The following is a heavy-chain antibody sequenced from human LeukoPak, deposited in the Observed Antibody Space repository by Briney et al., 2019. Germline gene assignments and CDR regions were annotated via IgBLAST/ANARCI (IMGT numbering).Heavy chain of an antibody. CDR3: ARHWRLRAPDEVDYYMDV. Sequence: GESLKISCKGSGYSFTSYWIGWVRQMPGKGLEWMGIIYPGDSDTRYSPSFQGQVTISADKSISTAYLQWSSLKASDPAMYYCARHWRLRAPDEVDYYMDVWSKGTMVTVSS. D-gene: IGHD6-25*01. V-gene: IGHV5-51*01. CDR2: IYPGDSDT. CDR1: GYSFTSYW. J-gene: IGHJ6*03.